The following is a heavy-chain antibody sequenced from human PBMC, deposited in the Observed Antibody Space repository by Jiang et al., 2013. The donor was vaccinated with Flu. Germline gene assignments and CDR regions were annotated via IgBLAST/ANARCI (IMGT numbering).Heavy chain of an antibody. CDR2: ISPDGRST. J-gene: IGHJ4*01. D-gene: IGHD6-19*01. CDR3: VRGTSAWSGVDY. CDR1: GFTFSTYW. V-gene: IGHV3-74*02. Sequence: VQLVESGGGLVQPGESLGLSCAASGFTFSTYWMHWVRLGPGTGLVWVSAISPDGRSTSYADSVKGRFIISRDDAINTLYLRMNSLRVEDTAVYYCVRGTSAWSGVDY.